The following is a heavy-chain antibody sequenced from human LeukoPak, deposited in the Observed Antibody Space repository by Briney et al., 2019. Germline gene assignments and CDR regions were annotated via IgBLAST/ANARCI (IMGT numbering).Heavy chain of an antibody. CDR3: TREKSYGYIRADS. CDR2: IYASGGT. CDR1: GGSISSGSYY. D-gene: IGHD3-16*01. V-gene: IGHV4-61*09. Sequence: PSQTLSLTCTVSGGSISSGSYYWSWIRQPAGKGLEWIGHIYASGGTKYNPSLESRVTISIDTSKNQLSLRLSSVTAADTAVYYCTREKSYGYIRADSWGQGTLVAVSS. J-gene: IGHJ4*02.